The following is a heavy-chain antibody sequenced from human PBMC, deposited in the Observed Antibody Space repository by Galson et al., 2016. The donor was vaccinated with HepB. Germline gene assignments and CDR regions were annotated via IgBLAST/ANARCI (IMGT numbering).Heavy chain of an antibody. Sequence: SETLSLTCTVSGGSVSSGSYYWSWIRQPPGKGLEWIGYIYYSGSTNYNPSLKSRVTISVDTSKNHFSLNLSSMTAADTAVYYCARYGGGSVYYYGMDLWGQGTLVTVSS. CDR2: IYYSGST. CDR3: ARYGGGSVYYYGMDL. D-gene: IGHD3-10*01. J-gene: IGHJ6*02. CDR1: GGSVSSGSYY. V-gene: IGHV4-61*01.